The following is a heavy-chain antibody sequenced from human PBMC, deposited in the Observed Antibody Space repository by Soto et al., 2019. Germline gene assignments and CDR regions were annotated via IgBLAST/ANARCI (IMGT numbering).Heavy chain of an antibody. D-gene: IGHD3-22*01. J-gene: IGHJ4*02. Sequence: QVQLVESGGGVVQPGGSLRLSCEASGFNFSSYGIHWVRQAPGKGLEWVAIIWNDGSNEYYADSVKGRFTISRDNSKNTVYLQVSKLRAEDTAVYFCARDQTDSGGYSDSCGQGTLVTVSS. V-gene: IGHV3-33*01. CDR3: ARDQTDSGGYSDS. CDR1: GFNFSSYG. CDR2: IWNDGSNE.